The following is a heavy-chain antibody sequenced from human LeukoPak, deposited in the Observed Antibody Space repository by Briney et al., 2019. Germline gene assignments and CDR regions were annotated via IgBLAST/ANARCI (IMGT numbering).Heavy chain of an antibody. Sequence: GESLRLSCAASGFTFSSYAMSWVRQAPGKGLELVSGISGSGGSTYYADSVKGRFSISRDNSKNTLYLEMNSLRAEDTAVYYCANGRGQWLAAINYWGQGTLVTVSS. CDR2: ISGSGGST. J-gene: IGHJ4*02. D-gene: IGHD6-19*01. CDR3: ANGRGQWLAAINY. V-gene: IGHV3-23*01. CDR1: GFTFSSYA.